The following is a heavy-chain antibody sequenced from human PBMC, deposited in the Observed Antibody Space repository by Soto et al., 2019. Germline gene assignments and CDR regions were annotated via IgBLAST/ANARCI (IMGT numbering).Heavy chain of an antibody. CDR3: AKGLRIDY. J-gene: IGHJ4*02. Sequence: VWSLRLSCAASGITFSSYAMSWVRQAPGKGLEWVSAISGSGGTTYYADSVKGRFTADSVKGRFTISRDNSKNTLYLQMNSLRAEDTAVYYCAKGLRIDYWGQGTLVTVSS. V-gene: IGHV3-23*01. CDR1: GITFSSYA. CDR2: ISGSGGTT. D-gene: IGHD3-16*01.